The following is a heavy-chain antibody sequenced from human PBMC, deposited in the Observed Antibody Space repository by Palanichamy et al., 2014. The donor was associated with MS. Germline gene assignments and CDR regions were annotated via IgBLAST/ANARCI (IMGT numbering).Heavy chain of an antibody. V-gene: IGHV3-30-3*01. J-gene: IGHJ5*02. Sequence: QVQLVESGGGVVQPGRSLRLSCAASGFSFSSFAMHWVRQAPGKGLEWVALISFDGNNGYFADSVKGRFTISRDNSKNTVFLQMNSLRSEDTAVYYCARERLAVAGPTWFDPWGQGTLVTVSA. CDR2: ISFDGNNG. D-gene: IGHD6-19*01. CDR1: GFSFSSFA. CDR3: ARERLAVAGPTWFDP.